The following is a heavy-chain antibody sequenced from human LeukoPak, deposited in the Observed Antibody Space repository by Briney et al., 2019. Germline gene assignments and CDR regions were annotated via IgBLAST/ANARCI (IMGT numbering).Heavy chain of an antibody. J-gene: IGHJ4*02. CDR2: IKQDGSEE. V-gene: IGHV3-7*01. Sequence: GGSLRLSCAASGFSFSSYWMSWVRQAPGKELEWVANIKQDGSEEYYVDSVRGRFTISRDNAKNSLYLQMSSLRAEDTAVYYCARDSVCYDYWGQGTLVTVSS. CDR3: ARDSVCYDY. CDR1: GFSFSSYW. D-gene: IGHD2-15*01.